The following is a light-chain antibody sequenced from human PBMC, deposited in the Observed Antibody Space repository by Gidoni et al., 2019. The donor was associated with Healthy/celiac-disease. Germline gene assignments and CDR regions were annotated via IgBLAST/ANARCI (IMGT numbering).Light chain of an antibody. CDR2: RNT. V-gene: IGLV1-47*01. CDR3: AAWDDSLSGGV. Sequence: QSVLTQPPSASGTPGQRVTISCSGSSSNIGSNYVYWYPQLPGTAPKLLIYRNTPRPSGVPDRFSGSKSGTSASLAIIGLRSEDEADYYCAAWDDSLSGGVFGGGTKLTVL. CDR1: SSNIGSNY. J-gene: IGLJ3*02.